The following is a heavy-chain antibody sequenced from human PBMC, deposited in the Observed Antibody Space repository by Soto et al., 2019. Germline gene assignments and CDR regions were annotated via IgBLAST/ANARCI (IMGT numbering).Heavy chain of an antibody. CDR3: ARDLWVEPELYYYGMDV. CDR2: IIPIFGTA. J-gene: IGHJ6*02. CDR1: GGTFSSYA. Sequence: SVKVSCKASGGTFSSYAISWVRQAPGQGLEWMGGIIPIFGTANYAQKFQGRVTITADESTSTAYMELSSLRSEDTAVYYCARDLWVEPELYYYGMDVWGQGTTVTVSS. D-gene: IGHD1-1*01. V-gene: IGHV1-69*13.